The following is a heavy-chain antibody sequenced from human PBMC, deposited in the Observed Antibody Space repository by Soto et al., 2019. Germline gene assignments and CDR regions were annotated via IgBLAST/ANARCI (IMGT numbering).Heavy chain of an antibody. CDR2: IWYDGSNK. CDR3: ARDGKSSGYYFDY. D-gene: IGHD3-22*01. J-gene: IGHJ4*02. Sequence: QVQLVESGGGVVQPGRSLRLSCAASGFTFSSYGMHWVRQAPGKGLEWVAVIWYDGSNKYYADSVKGRFTISRDNSKNALYLQMNSLRADDTAVYYCARDGKSSGYYFDYWGQGTLVTVSS. CDR1: GFTFSSYG. V-gene: IGHV3-33*01.